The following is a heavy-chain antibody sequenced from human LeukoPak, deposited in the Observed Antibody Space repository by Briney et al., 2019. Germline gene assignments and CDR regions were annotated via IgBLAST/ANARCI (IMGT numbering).Heavy chain of an antibody. D-gene: IGHD3-9*01. V-gene: IGHV3-66*01. Sequence: PGGSLRLSCAASGFTVSSNYMSWVRQAPGKGLEWVSVIYSGGSTYYADSVKGRFTISRDNSKNTLYLQMNSPRAEDTAVYYCARRHYDILTGYHGFDYWGQGTLVTVSS. CDR3: ARRHYDILTGYHGFDY. CDR2: IYSGGST. CDR1: GFTVSSNY. J-gene: IGHJ4*02.